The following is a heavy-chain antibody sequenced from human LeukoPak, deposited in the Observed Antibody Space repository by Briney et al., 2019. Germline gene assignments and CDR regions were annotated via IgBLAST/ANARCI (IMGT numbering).Heavy chain of an antibody. V-gene: IGHV3-23*05. CDR1: GFTFSNYA. Sequence: GSLRLSCAASGFTFSNYAMSWVRQAPGKGLEWVSAIYRGGTDTYYADSVKGRFTISRDNSRNTLYLQMNSLRAEDTAVYFCALYCSGGSCYSIGGAFDIWGQGTLVTVS. CDR3: ALYCSGGSCYSIGGAFDI. J-gene: IGHJ3*02. CDR2: IYRGGTDT. D-gene: IGHD2-15*01.